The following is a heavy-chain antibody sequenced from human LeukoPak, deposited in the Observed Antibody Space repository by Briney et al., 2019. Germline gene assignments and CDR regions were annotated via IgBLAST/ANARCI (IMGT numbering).Heavy chain of an antibody. CDR2: INPNSGGT. Sequence: GASVKVSCKASGYTFTGYYMHWVRQAPGQGLEWMGRINPNSGGTNYAQKFQGRVTMTRDTSISTAYMELSRLRSDDTAVYYCARIRFLEWLLYYDYWGQGTLVTVSS. D-gene: IGHD3-3*01. CDR3: ARIRFLEWLLYYDY. V-gene: IGHV1-2*06. J-gene: IGHJ4*02. CDR1: GYTFTGYY.